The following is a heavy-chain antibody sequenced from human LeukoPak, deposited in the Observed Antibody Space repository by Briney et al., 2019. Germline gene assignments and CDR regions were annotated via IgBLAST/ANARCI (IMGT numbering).Heavy chain of an antibody. CDR1: GGCISSYH. CDR3: ARVGVATNLGYYYYMDV. CDR2: IYYSGST. J-gene: IGHJ6*03. Sequence: SETLSLTCTVSGGCISSYHWSWIRQPPGKGLVWIGHIYYSGSTNYKPSLKSRVTISVDTSKNQFSLKLSSVTAADTAVYYCARVGVATNLGYYYYMDVWGKGTTVTVSS. D-gene: IGHD3-3*01. V-gene: IGHV4-59*01.